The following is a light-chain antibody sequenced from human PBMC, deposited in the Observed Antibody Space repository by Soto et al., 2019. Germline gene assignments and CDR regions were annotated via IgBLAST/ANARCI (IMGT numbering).Light chain of an antibody. Sequence: DIQMTQSPSSLSASVGDRVTITCRASQSISSYLSWYQQKPGEAPKLLINVASTLQSGVPSRFSGSGSGTDFTLAISSLQPEDFATYYCQQYETFSGTFGPGTKVDIK. V-gene: IGKV1-39*01. CDR3: QQYETFSGT. CDR1: QSISSY. CDR2: VAS. J-gene: IGKJ1*01.